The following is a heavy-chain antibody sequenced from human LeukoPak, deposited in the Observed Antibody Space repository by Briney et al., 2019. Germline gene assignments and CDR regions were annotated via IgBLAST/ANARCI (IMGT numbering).Heavy chain of an antibody. CDR2: IKQDGSEK. D-gene: IGHD1-1*01. V-gene: IGHV3-7*03. CDR1: GFTFSRYW. Sequence: GVSLRLSCAASGFTFSRYWMSWVRQAPGKGLEWVANIKQDGSEKYYVDSVKGRFTISRDNAKNSLYLQMNSLRAEDTAVYYCARDGTGTGPRMYGMDVWGKGTTVTVSS. CDR3: ARDGTGTGPRMYGMDV. J-gene: IGHJ6*04.